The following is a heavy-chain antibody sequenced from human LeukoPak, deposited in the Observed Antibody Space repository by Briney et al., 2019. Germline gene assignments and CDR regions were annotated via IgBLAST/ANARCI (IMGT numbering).Heavy chain of an antibody. V-gene: IGHV1-18*01. J-gene: IGHJ4*02. Sequence: ASVKVSCKASGYTFTSYGISWVRQAPGQGLEWMGWISAYNGNTNYAQKLQGRVTMTTDTSTSTAYMELRSLRSDDTAVYYCARDKSITIFGVVIPVDYWGQGTLVTVSS. CDR3: ARDKSITIFGVVIPVDY. D-gene: IGHD3-3*01. CDR1: GYTFTSYG. CDR2: ISAYNGNT.